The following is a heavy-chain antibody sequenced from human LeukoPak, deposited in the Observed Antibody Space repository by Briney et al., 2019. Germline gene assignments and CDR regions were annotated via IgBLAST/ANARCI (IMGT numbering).Heavy chain of an antibody. Sequence: SGTLSLTCSVSGGSISSYYWSWIRQPPGKGLEWIGYIYTSGSPNYNPSLKSRVTMSVDMSRRQFSLMLSSVTAADTAVYYCARATQRYCSGTTCFSYWFDPWGQGTLVTVSS. V-gene: IGHV4-4*09. D-gene: IGHD2-2*01. CDR3: ARATQRYCSGTTCFSYWFDP. J-gene: IGHJ5*02. CDR2: IYTSGSP. CDR1: GGSISSYY.